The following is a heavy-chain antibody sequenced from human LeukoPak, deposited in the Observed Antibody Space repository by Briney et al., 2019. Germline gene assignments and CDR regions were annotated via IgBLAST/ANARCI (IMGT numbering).Heavy chain of an antibody. CDR1: GGTFSSYA. CDR3: ARVRDYDILTGYYVWFDP. V-gene: IGHV1-69*01. J-gene: IGHJ5*02. D-gene: IGHD3-9*01. CDR2: IIPIFGTA. Sequence: SVKVSCKASGGTFSSYAISWVRQAPGQGLEWMGGIIPIFGTANYAQKFQGRVTITADESTSTAYMELSSLRSEDTAVYYCARVRDYDILTGYYVWFDPWGQGTLVTVSS.